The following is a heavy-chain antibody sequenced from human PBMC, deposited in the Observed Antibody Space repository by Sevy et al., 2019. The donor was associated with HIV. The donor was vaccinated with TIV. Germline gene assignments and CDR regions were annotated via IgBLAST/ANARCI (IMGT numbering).Heavy chain of an antibody. CDR3: ATTREYYSDNSGYIDY. D-gene: IGHD3-22*01. CDR1: GYSLTDLS. J-gene: IGHJ4*02. CDR2: FDPEDGET. Sequence: ASVKVSCKVSGYSLTDLSMHWMRQAPGIGLEWMGRFDPEDGETIYAQKFQGRVTMTEDTSRDTAYMELSSLRSEDTAMYYCATTREYYSDNSGYIDYWGQGTLVTVSS. V-gene: IGHV1-24*01.